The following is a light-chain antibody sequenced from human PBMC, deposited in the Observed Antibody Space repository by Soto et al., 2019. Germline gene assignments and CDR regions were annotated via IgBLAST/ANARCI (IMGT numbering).Light chain of an antibody. J-gene: IGLJ3*02. CDR3: ETWDSNTHTV. CDR2: LEGSGSY. CDR1: SGHSSYI. V-gene: IGLV4-60*02. Sequence: QAVVTQSSSASASLGSSVKLTCTLSSGHSSYIIAWHQQQPGKAPRYLMKLEGSGSYNKGSGVPDRFSGSSSGADRYLTISNLQFEVEADYYCETWDSNTHTVFGGGTKLTVL.